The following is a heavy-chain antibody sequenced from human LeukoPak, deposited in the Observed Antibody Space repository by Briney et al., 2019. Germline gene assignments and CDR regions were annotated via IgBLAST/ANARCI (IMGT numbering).Heavy chain of an antibody. CDR2: VSGTGGRT. CDR3: VKASSSSPQYNWFDA. J-gene: IGHJ5*02. D-gene: IGHD6-6*01. CDR1: GFTFSTYA. Sequence: GGSLRLSCAASGFTFSTYAMSWVRQAPGKGLEWVSVVSGTGGRTYYADSVKGRFTISRDNSKNTLYLQMNSLRAEDTALYYCVKASSSSPQYNWFDAWGQGTLVTVSS. V-gene: IGHV3-23*01.